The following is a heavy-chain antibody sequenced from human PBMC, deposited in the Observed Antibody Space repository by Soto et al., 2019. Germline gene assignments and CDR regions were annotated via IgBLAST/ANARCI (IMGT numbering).Heavy chain of an antibody. CDR2: IKRDGTVT. V-gene: IGHV3-7*04. J-gene: IGHJ3*01. CDR1: GFTFSAFW. CDR3: ARDLSPAGEFFYDAFDV. D-gene: IGHD2-21*01. Sequence: EVQLVESGGGLVQPGESLRLSCAASGFTFSAFWMTWLRQAPGKGLEWVANIKRDGTVTHYGDSVEGRCTLSRDNAQNSLFQQLNSLRPEDTAMYYCARDLSPAGEFFYDAFDVWGQGTFVTVSS.